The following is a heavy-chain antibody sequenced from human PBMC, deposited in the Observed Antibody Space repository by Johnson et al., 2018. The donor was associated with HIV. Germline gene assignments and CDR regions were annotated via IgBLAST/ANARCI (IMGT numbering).Heavy chain of an antibody. V-gene: IGHV3-15*01. CDR1: GFPFSNAW. J-gene: IGHJ3*02. CDR3: TTEGDAFDI. CDR2: IKSRADGGTT. Sequence: VQLVESGGGLVKPGGSLRLSCRASGFPFSNAWMNWVRQAPGKGLEWVGSIKSRADGGTTDYAVSVKDRFTILRDDSKNTLYLQMSSLRTEDAGVYYCTTEGDAFDIWGQGTMVTVSS.